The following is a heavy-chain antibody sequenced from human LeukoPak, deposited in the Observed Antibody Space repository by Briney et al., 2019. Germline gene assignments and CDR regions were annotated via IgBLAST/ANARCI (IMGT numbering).Heavy chain of an antibody. V-gene: IGHV3-53*01. CDR3: ARAKPKNMVRGLIMRRESRYYFDY. J-gene: IGHJ4*02. CDR1: GFTVSSNY. Sequence: GGSLRLSCAASGFTVSSNYMSWVRQAPGKGLEWVSVIYSGGSTYYADSVKGRFTISRDNSKRTLYIQMNSLRAEDKAVYYCARAKPKNMVRGLIMRRESRYYFDYWGQGTLVTVSS. CDR2: IYSGGST. D-gene: IGHD3-10*01.